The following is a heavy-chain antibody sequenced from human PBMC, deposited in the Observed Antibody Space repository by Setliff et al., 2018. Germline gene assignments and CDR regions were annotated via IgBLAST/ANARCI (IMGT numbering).Heavy chain of an antibody. CDR1: GASINSGHY. V-gene: IGHV4-38-2*01. J-gene: IGHJ3*02. Sequence: LSLTCAVSGASINSGHYWGWIRQPPGKGLEWIATIYHRGRKYYNPSLQSRVSVSLGTSKNHFSLRLTSMTAADTAVYYCATPGRDDLDSPFEPFDIWGQGTMVTVSS. CDR2: IYHRGRK. D-gene: IGHD3-3*01. CDR3: ATPGRDDLDSPFEPFDI.